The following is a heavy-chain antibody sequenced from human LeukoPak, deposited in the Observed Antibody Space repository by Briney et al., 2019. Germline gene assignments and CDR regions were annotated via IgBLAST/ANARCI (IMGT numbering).Heavy chain of an antibody. J-gene: IGHJ4*02. V-gene: IGHV3-23*01. CDR2: ISGSGGGT. CDR1: GFTFSSYA. CDR3: AKRRGYDPRIYYFDY. Sequence: PGGSLRLSCAASGFTFSSYAMSWVRQAPGKGLEWVSAISGSGGGTYYADSVKGRSTISRDNSKNTLYLQMNSLRAEDTAVYYCAKRRGYDPRIYYFDYWGQGTLVTVSS. D-gene: IGHD5-12*01.